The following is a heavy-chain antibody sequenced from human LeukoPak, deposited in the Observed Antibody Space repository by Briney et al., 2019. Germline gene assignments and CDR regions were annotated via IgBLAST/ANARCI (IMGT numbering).Heavy chain of an antibody. Sequence: GESQKISCKASGYSFTSYWIAWVRQMPGKGLEWMGIIYPRDSDTRYSPSFQGQVTISADKSISTAYLEWSSLKASDTAIYYCARPPLISSWYYFDYWGQGTLVTVSS. CDR3: ARPPLISSWYYFDY. D-gene: IGHD6-13*01. CDR1: GYSFTSYW. V-gene: IGHV5-51*01. CDR2: IYPRDSDT. J-gene: IGHJ4*02.